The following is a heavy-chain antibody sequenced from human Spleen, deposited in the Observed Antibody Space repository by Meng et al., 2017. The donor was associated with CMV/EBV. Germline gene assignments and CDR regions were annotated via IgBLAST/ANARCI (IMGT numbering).Heavy chain of an antibody. V-gene: IGHV3-43D*03. D-gene: IGHD6-13*01. CDR2: ISWDGGRT. J-gene: IGHJ4*02. Sequence: GESLKISCAASGFTFSSYSMHWVRQAPGKGLEWVSLISWDGGRTYYADSVKGRFTISRDNSKNTLYLQMNSLRVDDTAVYYCARDYIIPAAGFDSWGQGSLVTVSS. CDR1: GFTFSSYS. CDR3: ARDYIIPAAGFDS.